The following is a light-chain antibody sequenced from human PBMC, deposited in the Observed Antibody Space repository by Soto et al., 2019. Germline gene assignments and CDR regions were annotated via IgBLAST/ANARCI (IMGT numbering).Light chain of an antibody. J-gene: IGKJ2*01. V-gene: IGKV3-20*01. CDR2: GAS. CDR1: QSVSSPY. CDR3: QRYDISPFP. Sequence: EIVLTQSPGTLSLSPGERATLSCRASQSVSSPYLAWYQQKPGQAPRLLIYGASSRATGIPVRFSGSGSGTDFTLTISRLEPEDLAVYYCQRYDISPFPFGQGTKLEIK.